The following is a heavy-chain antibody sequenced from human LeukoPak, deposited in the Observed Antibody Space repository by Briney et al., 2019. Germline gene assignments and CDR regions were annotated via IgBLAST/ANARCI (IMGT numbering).Heavy chain of an antibody. CDR1: GFTFSSYA. V-gene: IGHV3-23*01. Sequence: PGGSLRLSYAASGFTFSSYAMSWVRQAPGKGLEWVSAISGSGGSTYYADSVKGRFTISRDNSKNTLYLQMNSLRAEDTAVYYCAKDHGYCSSTSCTSSGGFDPWGQGTLVTVSS. CDR2: ISGSGGST. J-gene: IGHJ5*02. CDR3: AKDHGYCSSTSCTSSGGFDP. D-gene: IGHD2-2*01.